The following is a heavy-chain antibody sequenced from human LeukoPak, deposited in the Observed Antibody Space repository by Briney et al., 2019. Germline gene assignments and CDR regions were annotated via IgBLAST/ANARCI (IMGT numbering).Heavy chain of an antibody. D-gene: IGHD3-10*01. J-gene: IGHJ4*02. CDR2: ISGSGGST. CDR1: GFTFSSYA. V-gene: IGHV3-23*01. CDR3: AKDGSKLLWSKLPDY. Sequence: GASLRLSCAASGFTFSSYAMSWVRQAPGQGLEWVSAISGSGGSTNYADSVKGRFTISRDNSKNTLYMQMNSLRAEDTAVYYCAKDGSKLLWSKLPDYWGQGTLVTVSS.